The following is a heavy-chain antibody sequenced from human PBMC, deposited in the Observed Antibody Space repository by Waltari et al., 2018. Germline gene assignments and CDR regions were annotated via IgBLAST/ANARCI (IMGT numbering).Heavy chain of an antibody. CDR1: GGSISSSSYH. V-gene: IGHV4-39*07. CDR2: IDYSGST. CDR3: AGRANKPGGWFDP. Sequence: QLQLQESGPGLVKPSETLSLTCSVSGGSISSSSYHWGWIRQSPGQGLEWIGTIDYSGSTNYNPALKSRGTISVEAAKNQFSLELRPGTAADTAVYYCAGRANKPGGWFDPWGQGTLVAVSS. D-gene: IGHD2-8*01. J-gene: IGHJ5*02.